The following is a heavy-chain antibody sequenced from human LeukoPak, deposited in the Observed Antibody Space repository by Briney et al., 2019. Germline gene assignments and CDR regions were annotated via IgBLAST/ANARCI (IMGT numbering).Heavy chain of an antibody. V-gene: IGHV3-30*18. Sequence: GGSLRLTCAASGFTFSNYGMHWVRQTPGKGLEWVALISSDGSKNIYADSVKGRFTISRDNSKNTVYLQMNSLRAEDTAVYYCVKGLVQTTMSYSVDYWGQGALVTVSS. CDR2: ISSDGSKN. CDR3: VKGLVQTTMSYSVDY. D-gene: IGHD1-1*01. J-gene: IGHJ4*02. CDR1: GFTFSNYG.